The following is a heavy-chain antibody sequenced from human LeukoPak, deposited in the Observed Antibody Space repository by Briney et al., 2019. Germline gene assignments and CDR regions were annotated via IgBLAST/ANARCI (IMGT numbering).Heavy chain of an antibody. CDR3: ARRCALLWFGELSLSNWFDP. D-gene: IGHD3-10*01. CDR2: IYYSGNT. V-gene: IGHV4-39*07. Sequence: PSETLSLTCTVSGGSISSSTYYWGWIRQPPGKGLEWIGSIYYSGNTYYNPSLKSRVTISVDTSKNQFSLKLSSVTAADTAVYYCARRCALLWFGELSLSNWFDPWGQGTLVTVSS. CDR1: GGSISSSTYY. J-gene: IGHJ5*02.